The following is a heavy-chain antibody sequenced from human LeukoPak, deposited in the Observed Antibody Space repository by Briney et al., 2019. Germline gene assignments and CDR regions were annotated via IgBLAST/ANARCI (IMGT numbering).Heavy chain of an antibody. D-gene: IGHD6-13*01. Sequence: GGSLRLSCAASGFTFSNYAMSWVRQAPGKGLEWVSAISGSGGSTYYADSVKGRFTVSRDNAKNTLSPQMNSLRVEDTAFYYCARKGIAAPGTHDAFDIWGQGTMVTVSS. CDR2: ISGSGGST. V-gene: IGHV3-23*01. CDR3: ARKGIAAPGTHDAFDI. J-gene: IGHJ3*02. CDR1: GFTFSNYA.